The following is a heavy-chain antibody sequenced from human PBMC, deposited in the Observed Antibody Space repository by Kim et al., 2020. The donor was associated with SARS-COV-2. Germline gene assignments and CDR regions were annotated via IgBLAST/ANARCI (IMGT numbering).Heavy chain of an antibody. J-gene: IGHJ4*02. V-gene: IGHV3-33*01. CDR1: GFTFSSYG. CDR2: VWFDGSNK. D-gene: IGHD2-21*01. CDR3: ARDGGCGGYPFFNY. Sequence: GGSLRLSCAASGFTFSSYGMHWVRQAPGKGMEWVAVVWFDGSNKYYADSVKGRFTISRDNSKNTLYLQMNSLRAEDTAVYYCARDGGCGGYPFFNYWGQGTLVAVSS.